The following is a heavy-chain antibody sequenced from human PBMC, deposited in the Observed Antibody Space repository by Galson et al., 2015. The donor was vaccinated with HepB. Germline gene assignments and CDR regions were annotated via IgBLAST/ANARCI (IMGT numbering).Heavy chain of an antibody. CDR3: ARPTDSSGYYCFDY. V-gene: IGHV4-39*01. CDR2: IYYSGST. J-gene: IGHJ4*02. D-gene: IGHD3-22*01. Sequence: ETLSLTCTVSGGSISSSSYYWGWIRQPPGKGLEWIGSIYYSGSTYYNPSLKSRVTISVDTSKNQFSLKLSSVTAADTAVYYCARPTDSSGYYCFDYWGQGTLVTVSS. CDR1: GGSISSSSYY.